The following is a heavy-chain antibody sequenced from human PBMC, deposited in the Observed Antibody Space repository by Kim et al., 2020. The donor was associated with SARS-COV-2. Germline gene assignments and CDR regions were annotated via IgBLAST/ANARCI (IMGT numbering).Heavy chain of an antibody. Sequence: GESLKISCKGSGYSFTSYWISWVRQMPGKGLEWMGRIDPSDSYTNYSPSFQGHVTISADKSISTAYLQWSSLKASDTAMYYCARRVGYCSGGSCSSDYWGQGTLVTVSS. CDR3: ARRVGYCSGGSCSSDY. CDR1: GYSFTSYW. V-gene: IGHV5-10-1*01. CDR2: IDPSDSYT. D-gene: IGHD2-15*01. J-gene: IGHJ4*02.